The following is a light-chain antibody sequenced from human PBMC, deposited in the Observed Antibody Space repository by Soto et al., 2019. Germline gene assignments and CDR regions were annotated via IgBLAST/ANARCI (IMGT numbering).Light chain of an antibody. CDR3: SSYAGSSTYV. CDR1: SSDVGGYNY. CDR2: EVT. V-gene: IGLV2-8*01. J-gene: IGLJ1*01. Sequence: QSVRTQPPSPSCSPGHAVTISCTGTSSDVGGYNYVAWFQQHPGKAPKLMIYEVTKRPSGVPDRFSGSKSGNTASLTVSGLQAEDEADYYCSSYAGSSTYVLGTGTKVTVL.